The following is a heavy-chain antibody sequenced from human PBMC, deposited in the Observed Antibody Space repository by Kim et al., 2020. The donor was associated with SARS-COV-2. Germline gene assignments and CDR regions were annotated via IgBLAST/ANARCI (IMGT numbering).Heavy chain of an antibody. V-gene: IGHV3-23*01. CDR3: AKAPQKYGDYSPFGY. CDR1: GFTFSSYA. J-gene: IGHJ4*02. Sequence: GGSLRLSCAASGFTFSSYAMSWVRQAPGKGLEWVSAISGSGGSTYYADSVKGRFTISRDNSKNTLYLQMNSLRAEDTALYYCAKAPQKYGDYSPFGYWGQGTLVTVSS. D-gene: IGHD4-17*01. CDR2: ISGSGGST.